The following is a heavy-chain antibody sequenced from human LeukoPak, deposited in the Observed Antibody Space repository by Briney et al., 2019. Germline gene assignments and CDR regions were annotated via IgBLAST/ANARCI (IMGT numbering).Heavy chain of an antibody. Sequence: GASVKVSCKASGYTFTSYGISWVRQAPGQGLGWMGWISAYNGNTNYAQKLQGRVTMTTDTSTSTAYMELRSLRSDDTAVYYCARFSIDEEIYYDSRGYDYWGQGTLVTVSS. CDR1: GYTFTSYG. CDR3: ARFSIDEEIYYDSRGYDY. CDR2: ISAYNGNT. D-gene: IGHD3-22*01. V-gene: IGHV1-18*01. J-gene: IGHJ4*02.